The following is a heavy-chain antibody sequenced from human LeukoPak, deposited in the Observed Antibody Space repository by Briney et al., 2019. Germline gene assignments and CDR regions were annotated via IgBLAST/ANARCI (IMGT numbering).Heavy chain of an antibody. CDR1: GGSISSYY. D-gene: IGHD6-19*01. J-gene: IGHJ5*02. V-gene: IGHV4-59*01. Sequence: SETLSLTCTVSGGSISSYYWSWIRQPPGKGLEWIGYIYYSGSTNYNPSLKSRVTISVDTSKNQFSLKLSSVTAADTAVYYCARSRIAVAGSGWFDPWGQGTLVTVSS. CDR2: IYYSGST. CDR3: ARSRIAVAGSGWFDP.